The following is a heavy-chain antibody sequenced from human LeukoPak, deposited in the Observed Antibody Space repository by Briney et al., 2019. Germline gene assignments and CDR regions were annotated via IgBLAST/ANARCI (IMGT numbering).Heavy chain of an antibody. D-gene: IGHD5-24*01. CDR2: ISGTGSAK. V-gene: IGHV3-48*04. CDR1: GFTFSSYW. Sequence: GGSLRLSCAASGFTFSSYWMHWVRQAPGKGLEWISYISGTGSAKHYADSVKGRFTISRDNAKNSLSLQMNSLRAEDTAVYYCALVEMSTPTPTSFDSWGQGTLVTVSS. J-gene: IGHJ4*02. CDR3: ALVEMSTPTPTSFDS.